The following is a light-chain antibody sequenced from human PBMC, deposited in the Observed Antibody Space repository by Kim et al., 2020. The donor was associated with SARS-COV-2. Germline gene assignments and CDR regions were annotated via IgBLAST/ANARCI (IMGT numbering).Light chain of an antibody. V-gene: IGLV2-8*01. J-gene: IGLJ2*01. CDR1: SSDVGSFNY. CDR2: EVS. CDR3: SSYGGSNNVV. Sequence: GQSVTFSCTGTSSDVGSFNYVSWYQQHPGKAPNLIIHEVSKRPSGVPHRFSASKSGNTASLTVSGLQADDEADYYCSSYGGSNNVVFGGGTQLTVL.